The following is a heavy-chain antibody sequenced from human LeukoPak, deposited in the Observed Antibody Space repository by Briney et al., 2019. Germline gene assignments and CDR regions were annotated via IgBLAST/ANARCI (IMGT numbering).Heavy chain of an antibody. J-gene: IGHJ4*02. CDR2: IIWDGGST. CDR3: AKGLALVAKSGPFDY. D-gene: IGHD5-12*01. CDR1: AFTFDDYT. Sequence: GGSLSLSCAASAFTFDDYTMHCVRQAPGKGLEWVSLIIWDGGSTYYADSVKGRFTISRDNSKNSLYLQMNSLRTEDTALYYCAKGLALVAKSGPFDYWGQGTLVTVSS. V-gene: IGHV3-43*01.